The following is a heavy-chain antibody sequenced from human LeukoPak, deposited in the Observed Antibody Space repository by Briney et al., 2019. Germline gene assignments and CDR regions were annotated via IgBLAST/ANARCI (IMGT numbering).Heavy chain of an antibody. Sequence: GASVKVSCKASGGTFSSYAISWVRQAPGQGLEWMGGIIPIFGTANYAQKFQGRVTITADESTSTAYMELSSLRSEDTAVYYCARTNLADCSSTSCYWIHFDYWGQGTLVTVSS. J-gene: IGHJ4*02. CDR3: ARTNLADCSSTSCYWIHFDY. CDR2: IIPIFGTA. D-gene: IGHD2-2*01. V-gene: IGHV1-69*13. CDR1: GGTFSSYA.